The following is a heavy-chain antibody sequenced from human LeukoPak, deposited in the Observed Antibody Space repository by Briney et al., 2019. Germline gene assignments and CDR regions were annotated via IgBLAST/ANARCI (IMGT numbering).Heavy chain of an antibody. CDR2: IKSKTDGGTT. D-gene: IGHD6-19*01. V-gene: IGHV3-15*01. CDR1: GFTFSNAW. Sequence: GGSLRLSCAASGFTFSNAWMSWVRQAPGKGLEWVGRIKSKTDGGTTDYAAPVKGRFTISRDDSKNTLYLQMNSLKTEDTAVYYCTTDSRTGYSSGWYVDYFDYWGQGTLVTVSS. CDR3: TTDSRTGYSSGWYVDYFDY. J-gene: IGHJ4*02.